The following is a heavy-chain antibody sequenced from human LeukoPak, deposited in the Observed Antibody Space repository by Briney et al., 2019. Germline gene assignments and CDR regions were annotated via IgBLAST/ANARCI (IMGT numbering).Heavy chain of an antibody. V-gene: IGHV1-18*01. J-gene: IGHJ4*02. CDR1: GYTFTSYG. Sequence: ASVKVSCKASGYTFTSYGISWVRQAPGQGLEWMGWISAYNGDTKYAQKLQGRVTMTTDTSTSTVYMELKSLRSDDTAVYYSARDYAISMLILPPPTLDYWGQGTLVTVS. D-gene: IGHD2-8*01. CDR2: ISAYNGDT. CDR3: ARDYAISMLILPPPTLDY.